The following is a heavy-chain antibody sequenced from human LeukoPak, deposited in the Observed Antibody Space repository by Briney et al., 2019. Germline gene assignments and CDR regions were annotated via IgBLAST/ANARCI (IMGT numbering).Heavy chain of an antibody. D-gene: IGHD1-26*01. CDR1: GGSITTRSYY. J-gene: IGHJ5*02. CDR2: IYYSGST. CDR3: ARQLVGPTTWWFDP. Sequence: PSETLSLTCTVSGGSITTRSYYWGWIRQPPGKGLEWIGTIYYSGSTYYNPSLKSRLTISVDTSKNQFSLKLSSVTAADTAVYYCARQLVGPTTWWFDPWGQGTLVSVSS. V-gene: IGHV4-39*01.